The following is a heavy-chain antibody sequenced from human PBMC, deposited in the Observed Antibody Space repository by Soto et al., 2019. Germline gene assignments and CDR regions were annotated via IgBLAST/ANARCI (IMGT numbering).Heavy chain of an antibody. CDR2: INAGNGNT. V-gene: IGHV1-3*01. J-gene: IGHJ4*02. Sequence: GASVKVCCKASGYTFTSYAMHWVRQAPGQRLEWMGWINAGNGNTKYSQKFQGRVTITRDTSASTAYMELSSLRSEDTAVYYCARVPPYGSKGFDYWGQGTLVTVSS. CDR1: GYTFTSYA. CDR3: ARVPPYGSKGFDY. D-gene: IGHD6-19*01.